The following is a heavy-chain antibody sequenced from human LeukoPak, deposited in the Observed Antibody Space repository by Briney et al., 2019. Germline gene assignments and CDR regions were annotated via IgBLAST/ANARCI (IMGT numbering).Heavy chain of an antibody. CDR3: ARLGLSSTWRPAHFDY. J-gene: IGHJ4*02. CDR1: GGSISSSNW. V-gene: IGHV3-11*01. CDR2: ISSSGTSI. Sequence: LSLTCAVSGGSISSSNWWSWVRQAPGKGLEWVSYISSSGTSIYYADSVKGRFTISRDNAKNSLYLQMNSLRAEDTAVYYCARLGLSSTWRPAHFDYWGQGTLVTVSS. D-gene: IGHD6-13*01.